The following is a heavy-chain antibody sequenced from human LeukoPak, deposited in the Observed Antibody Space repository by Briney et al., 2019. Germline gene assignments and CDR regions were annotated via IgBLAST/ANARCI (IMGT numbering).Heavy chain of an antibody. CDR2: ISGSGGSA. CDR3: AKTINYGGNSPTDY. CDR1: GFTFSSYA. V-gene: IGHV3-23*01. J-gene: IGHJ4*02. Sequence: GSLRLSCAASGFTFSSYAMSWVRQAPGKGLEWVSAISGSGGSAYYADSVKGRFTISRDISKNTLSLQMNSLRAEDTAVYYCAKTINYGGNSPTDYWGQGTLVTVSS. D-gene: IGHD4-23*01.